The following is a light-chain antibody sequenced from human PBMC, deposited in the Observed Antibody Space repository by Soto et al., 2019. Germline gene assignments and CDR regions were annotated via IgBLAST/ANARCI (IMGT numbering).Light chain of an antibody. CDR1: DSVSISY. CDR3: QQCGNSPRVT. CDR2: GTS. J-gene: IGKJ4*01. V-gene: IGKV3-20*01. Sequence: IVLTQSPGTLSLPPGERATLSCRASDSVSISYLAWYQQRSGQPPRLLIYGTSTRATGIPGRFSGSGSGTDVTITVSTLEPEDSGVYFWQQCGNSPRVTFGGGTEVEI.